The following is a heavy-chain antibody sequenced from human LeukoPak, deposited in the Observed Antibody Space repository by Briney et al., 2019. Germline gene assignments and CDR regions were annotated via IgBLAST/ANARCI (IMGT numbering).Heavy chain of an antibody. V-gene: IGHV3-66*02. J-gene: IGHJ5*02. Sequence: GGSLRLSCAASGFTVSSNYMSWVRQAPGKGLEWVSVIYSGGSTYYADSVKGRFTISRDNSKNTLYLQMNSLRAEDTAVYYCARAYSLEYYWFYPWGPGTLVTVSS. CDR1: GFTVSSNY. D-gene: IGHD2/OR15-2a*01. CDR2: IYSGGST. CDR3: ARAYSLEYYWFYP.